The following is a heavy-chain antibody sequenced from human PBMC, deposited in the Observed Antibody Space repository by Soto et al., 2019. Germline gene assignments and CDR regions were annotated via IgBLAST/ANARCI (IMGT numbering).Heavy chain of an antibody. V-gene: IGHV1-46*01. CDR1: GYSFTSTY. Sequence: QVQLVQSGAEVKKPGASVRISCRASGYSFTSTYVHWVRQAPGQGPEWMGIINPAGGTTYYAQKFHGRLTITSDTSTDTVFMDLNDLTSEVTAVYFCALNVVTSYDNWGQGTLLTVSS. D-gene: IGHD2-21*02. J-gene: IGHJ4*02. CDR3: ALNVVTSYDN. CDR2: INPAGGTT.